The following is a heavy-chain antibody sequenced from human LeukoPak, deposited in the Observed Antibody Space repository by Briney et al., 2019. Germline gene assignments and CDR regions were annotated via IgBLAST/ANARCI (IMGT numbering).Heavy chain of an antibody. J-gene: IGHJ4*02. V-gene: IGHV4-38-2*02. Sequence: SETLSLTCTVSGYSISSGYYWGWIRQPPGKGLEWIGSIYHSGSTYYNPSLKSRVTISVDTSKNQFSLKLSSVTAADTAVYYCARIGNWDDSSGHPNAPGEYYFDYWGQGTLVTVSS. D-gene: IGHD3-22*01. CDR2: IYHSGST. CDR3: ARIGNWDDSSGHPNAPGEYYFDY. CDR1: GYSISSGYY.